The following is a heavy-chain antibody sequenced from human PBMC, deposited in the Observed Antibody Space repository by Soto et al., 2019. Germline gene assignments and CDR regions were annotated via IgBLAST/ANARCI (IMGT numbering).Heavy chain of an antibody. Sequence: QVQLVQSGGEVKKPGASVKVSCKASGYTFTNYGLSWVRQAPGQGLEWVGWISGYTGDTNYAQKVQGRITLTTDTSTSTAYMELRSLRFDDTAVYYCARDWYQKGYYYYVDVWGKGTTVTVSS. V-gene: IGHV1-18*01. CDR2: ISGYTGDT. CDR3: ARDWYQKGYYYYVDV. J-gene: IGHJ6*03. CDR1: GYTFTNYG. D-gene: IGHD2-2*01.